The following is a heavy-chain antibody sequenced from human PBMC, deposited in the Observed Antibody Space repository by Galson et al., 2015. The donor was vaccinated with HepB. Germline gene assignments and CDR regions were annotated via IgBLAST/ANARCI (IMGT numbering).Heavy chain of an antibody. Sequence: SLRLSCAASGFSFSSYWMHWVRQAPGKGLMWVARIKSAGSITAYADSVKGRFTISRDDAKNTVYLQMNSLRAEDTAVYYCARDGGVAGHDWYFDLWGRGSLVTVSP. J-gene: IGHJ2*01. CDR3: ARDGGVAGHDWYFDL. D-gene: IGHD6-19*01. CDR2: IKSAGSIT. V-gene: IGHV3-74*03. CDR1: GFSFSSYW.